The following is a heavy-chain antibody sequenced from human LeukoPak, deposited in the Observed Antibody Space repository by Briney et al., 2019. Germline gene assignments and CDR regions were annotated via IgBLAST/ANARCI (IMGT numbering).Heavy chain of an antibody. CDR1: GFTFSSYS. D-gene: IGHD3-3*01. CDR2: ISSSSSYI. CDR3: ARDPHVLRFLEWPDLDY. J-gene: IGHJ4*02. V-gene: IGHV3-21*01. Sequence: GGSLRLSCAASGFTFSSYSMNWVRQAPGEGLEWVSSISSSSSYIYYADSVKGRFTISRDNAKNSLYLQMNSLRAEDTAVYYCARDPHVLRFLEWPDLDYWGQGTLVTVSS.